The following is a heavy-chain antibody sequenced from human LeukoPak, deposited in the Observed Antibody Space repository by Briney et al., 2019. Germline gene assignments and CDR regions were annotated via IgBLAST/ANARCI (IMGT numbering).Heavy chain of an antibody. J-gene: IGHJ4*02. Sequence: SQTLSLTCPVSGGSISSGDYYWRWIRQPPGTGLEWIGYIYYSGSTYYNPSLKSRVTISVDTSKNQFSLKLSSVTAADTAVYYCAREEDILTGYWVWGQGTLVTVSS. V-gene: IGHV4-30-4*08. D-gene: IGHD3-9*01. CDR3: AREEDILTGYWV. CDR2: IYYSGST. CDR1: GGSISSGDYY.